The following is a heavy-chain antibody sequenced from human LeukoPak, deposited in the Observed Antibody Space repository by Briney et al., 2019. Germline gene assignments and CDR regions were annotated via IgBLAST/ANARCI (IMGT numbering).Heavy chain of an antibody. CDR1: DASISSGSYY. J-gene: IGHJ5*02. V-gene: IGHV4-39*07. CDR2: IYYSGST. Sequence: PSETLSLTCTVSDASISSGSYYWAWIRQSPGKGLEWIGSIYYSGSTYNNPSLKSRVTISVDTSKNQFSLRLTSVTAADTAVYYCARGDDSSAWTEWFDPWGQGTLVTVSS. D-gene: IGHD6-19*01. CDR3: ARGDDSSAWTEWFDP.